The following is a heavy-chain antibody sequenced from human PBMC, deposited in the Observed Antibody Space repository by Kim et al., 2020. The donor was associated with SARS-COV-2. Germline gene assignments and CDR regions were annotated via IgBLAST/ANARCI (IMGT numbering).Heavy chain of an antibody. D-gene: IGHD3-10*01. J-gene: IGHJ3*02. V-gene: IGHV1-3*01. Sequence: SQKFQGRVPITRYTSASTAYMELSSLRSEDTAVYYCARDHYGSGSYAFDIWGQGTMVTVSS. CDR3: ARDHYGSGSYAFDI.